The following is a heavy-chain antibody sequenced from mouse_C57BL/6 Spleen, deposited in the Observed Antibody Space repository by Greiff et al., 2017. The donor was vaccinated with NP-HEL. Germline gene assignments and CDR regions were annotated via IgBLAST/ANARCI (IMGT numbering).Heavy chain of an antibody. J-gene: IGHJ4*01. CDR1: GFTFSDYY. CDR2: INYDGSST. Sequence: EVQLVESEGGLVQPGSSMKLSCTASGFTFSDYYMAWVRQVPEKGLEWVANINYDGSSTYYLDSLKSRFIISRDNAKNILYLQMSSLKSEDTATYYCARGRYYGNAMDYWGQGTSVTVSS. D-gene: IGHD1-1*01. CDR3: ARGRYYGNAMDY. V-gene: IGHV5-16*01.